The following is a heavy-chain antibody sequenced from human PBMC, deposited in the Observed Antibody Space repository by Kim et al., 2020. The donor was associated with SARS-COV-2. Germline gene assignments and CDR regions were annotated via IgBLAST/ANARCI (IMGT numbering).Heavy chain of an antibody. J-gene: IGHJ6*02. D-gene: IGHD6-6*01. Sequence: SVKVSCKASGGTFSSYAISWVRQAPGQGLEWMGGIIPIFGTANYAQKFQGRVTITADESTSTAYMELSSLRSEDTAVYYCARTGWAARRPYYYYYGMDVWGQGTTVTVSS. CDR2: IIPIFGTA. V-gene: IGHV1-69*13. CDR1: GGTFSSYA. CDR3: ARTGWAARRPYYYYYGMDV.